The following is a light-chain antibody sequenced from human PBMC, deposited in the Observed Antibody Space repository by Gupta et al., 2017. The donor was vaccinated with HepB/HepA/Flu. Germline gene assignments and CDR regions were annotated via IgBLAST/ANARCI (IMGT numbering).Light chain of an antibody. Sequence: DIVLTPSPATLSLSPGERATLSCRASQSVSSYLAWYQQKPGQAPRLLIDDASNRATGIPARFSGSGSGTDFTLTISSLEPEDFAVYYCQQRSNGPPLTFGGGTKVEIK. V-gene: IGKV3-11*01. CDR2: DAS. J-gene: IGKJ4*01. CDR1: QSVSSY. CDR3: QQRSNGPPLT.